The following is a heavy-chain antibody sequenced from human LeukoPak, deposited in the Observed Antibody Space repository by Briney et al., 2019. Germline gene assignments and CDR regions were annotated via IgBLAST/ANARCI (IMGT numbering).Heavy chain of an antibody. CDR3: AREHSGYDSYYYYYMDV. V-gene: IGHV4-4*07. CDR1: GGSISSYY. CDR2: IYTSGST. J-gene: IGHJ6*03. D-gene: IGHD5-12*01. Sequence: SETLSLTCTVSGGSISSYYWSWIRQPAGKGLEWIGRIYTSGSTNYNPSLKSRVTMSVDTSKNQFSLKLSSVTAADTAVYYCAREHSGYDSYYYYYMDVWGKGTTVTVS.